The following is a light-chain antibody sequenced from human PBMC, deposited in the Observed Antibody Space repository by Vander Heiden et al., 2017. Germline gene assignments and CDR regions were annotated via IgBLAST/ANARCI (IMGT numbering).Light chain of an antibody. J-gene: IGLJ1*01. Sequence: SYVVTQPPSVSVAPGQAARITCGGNNIGSKNVHWYQQKPGQAPVLVVYDDTSRPSGIAERFSGSNSGNTATLTINRVEAGDEADYYCQVWDSSSGVFGTGTQVTVL. CDR2: DDT. CDR1: NIGSKN. CDR3: QVWDSSSGV. V-gene: IGLV3-21*02.